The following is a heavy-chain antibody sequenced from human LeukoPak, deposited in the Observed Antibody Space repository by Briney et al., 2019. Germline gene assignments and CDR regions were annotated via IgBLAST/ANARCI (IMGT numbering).Heavy chain of an antibody. CDR2: IYYSGST. D-gene: IGHD6-13*01. J-gene: IGHJ4*02. CDR3: ARHAGTYSSSWYWDY. CDR1: GGSISSYY. Sequence: SETLSLTCTVSGGSISSYYWSWIRQLPGKGLEWIGYIYYSGSTNYNPSLKSRVTISVDTSKNQFSLKLSSVTAADTAVYYCARHAGTYSSSWYWDYWGQGTLVTVSS. V-gene: IGHV4-59*08.